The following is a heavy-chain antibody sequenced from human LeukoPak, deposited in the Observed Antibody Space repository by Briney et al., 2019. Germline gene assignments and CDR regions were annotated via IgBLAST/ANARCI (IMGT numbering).Heavy chain of an antibody. CDR1: GGSISSYY. Sequence: ETLSLTCTVSGGSISSYYWSWIRQPPGKGLEWIGYIYYSGSTNYNPSLKSRVTISVDTSKNQFSLKLSSVTAADTAVYYCARDSDIVATGTFDYWGQGTLVTVSS. V-gene: IGHV4-59*01. CDR2: IYYSGST. J-gene: IGHJ4*02. D-gene: IGHD5-12*01. CDR3: ARDSDIVATGTFDY.